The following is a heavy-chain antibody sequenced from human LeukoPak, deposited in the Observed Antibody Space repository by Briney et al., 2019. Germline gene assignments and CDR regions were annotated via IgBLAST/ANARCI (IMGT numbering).Heavy chain of an antibody. CDR2: ISGSGGST. J-gene: IGHJ3*02. Sequence: GGTLRLSCAASGFTFSSYGMSWVRQAPGKGLEWVSAISGSGGSTYYADSVKGRFTISRDNSKNTLYLQMNSLRAEDTAVYYCAKDRLLWFGEFTHDAFDIWGQGTMVTVSS. CDR1: GFTFSSYG. V-gene: IGHV3-23*01. D-gene: IGHD3-10*01. CDR3: AKDRLLWFGEFTHDAFDI.